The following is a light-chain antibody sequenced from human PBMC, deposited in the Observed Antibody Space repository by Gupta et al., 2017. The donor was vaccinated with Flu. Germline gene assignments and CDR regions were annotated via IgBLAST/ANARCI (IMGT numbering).Light chain of an antibody. Sequence: QSVLTQPPSASGTPGQRVTISCSGGSSNIGRHYVHWYQQVPGTAPKLLIDRDSQRPSGGPARFFGSNSGSSADLAIFGLRSEDEADYYCATGDGSLGGHVLFGGGTTVTVI. V-gene: IGLV1-47*01. J-gene: IGLJ3*02. CDR2: RDS. CDR1: SSNIGRHY. CDR3: ATGDGSLGGHVL.